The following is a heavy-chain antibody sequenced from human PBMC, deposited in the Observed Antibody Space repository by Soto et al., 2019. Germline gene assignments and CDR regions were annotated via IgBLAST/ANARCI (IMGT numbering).Heavy chain of an antibody. J-gene: IGHJ6*02. V-gene: IGHV3-23*01. CDR3: AKDGRRVVVPHYGMDV. Sequence: PGGSLRLSCAASGFTFSSYAMSWVRQAPGKGLEWVSAISGSGGSTYYADSVKGRFTISRDNSKNTLYLQMNSLRAEDTAVYYCAKDGRRVVVPHYGMDVWGQGTTVTVSS. CDR2: ISGSGGST. CDR1: GFTFSSYA. D-gene: IGHD2-15*01.